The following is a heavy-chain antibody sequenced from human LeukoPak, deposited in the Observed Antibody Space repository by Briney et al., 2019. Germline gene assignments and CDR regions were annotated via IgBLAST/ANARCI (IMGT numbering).Heavy chain of an antibody. D-gene: IGHD2/OR15-2a*01. Sequence: PGGSLRLSCAASGFTFSSYGMHWVRQAPGKGLEWVAFIRYDGSNKYYADSVKGRFTISRDNSKNTLYLQMNSLRAEDTAVYYCTTEGAYLVLYSYYYYMDFWGKGTTVTVSS. J-gene: IGHJ6*03. CDR2: IRYDGSNK. CDR1: GFTFSSYG. V-gene: IGHV3-30*02. CDR3: TTEGAYLVLYSYYYYMDF.